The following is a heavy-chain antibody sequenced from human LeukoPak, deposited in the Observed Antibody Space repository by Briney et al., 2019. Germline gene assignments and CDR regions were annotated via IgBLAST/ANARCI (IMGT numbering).Heavy chain of an antibody. D-gene: IGHD1-7*01. CDR3: AKDGSSRRTTHFDY. J-gene: IGHJ4*02. CDR1: GFTFSSYA. CDR2: ISGSGVGT. Sequence: PGASLRLSCAASGFTFSSYAMSWVRQAPGKGLEWVSAISGSGVGTYYADSVKGRFTISRDNSKNTLYLQMNSLRAEDTAVYYCAKDGSSRRTTHFDYWGQGTLVTVSS. V-gene: IGHV3-23*01.